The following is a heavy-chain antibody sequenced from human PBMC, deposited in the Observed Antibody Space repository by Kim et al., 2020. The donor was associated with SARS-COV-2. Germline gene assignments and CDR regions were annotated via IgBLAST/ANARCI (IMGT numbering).Heavy chain of an antibody. CDR1: GFTFSNFW. V-gene: IGHV3-7*01. Sequence: GGSLRLSCAASGFTFSNFWMSWVRQAPGKGLEWMANIKEDGSEKYYVDSVKGRFTISRDNAKRSLFLKMNSLRAEDTAVYFCARGRVRGTYSDYWGQGTL. D-gene: IGHD3-16*01. CDR3: ARGRVRGTYSDY. CDR2: IKEDGSEK. J-gene: IGHJ4*02.